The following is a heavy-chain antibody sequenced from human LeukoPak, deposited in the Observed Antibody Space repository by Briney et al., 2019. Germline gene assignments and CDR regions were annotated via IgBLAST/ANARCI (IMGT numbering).Heavy chain of an antibody. J-gene: IGHJ4*02. V-gene: IGHV7-4-1*02. D-gene: IGHD3-3*01. Sequence: ASVKVSCKASAYTFSTHAMNWVRQAPGQGLEWMGWINTNTGNPTYAQGFTGRFVFSLDTPVSTANLQISSLKAEDTAVYYCARGLFGESLDYWGQGTLVTVSS. CDR2: INTNTGNP. CDR1: AYTFSTHA. CDR3: ARGLFGESLDY.